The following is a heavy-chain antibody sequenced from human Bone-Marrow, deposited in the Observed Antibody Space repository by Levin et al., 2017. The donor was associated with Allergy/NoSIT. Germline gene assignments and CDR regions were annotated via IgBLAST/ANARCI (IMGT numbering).Heavy chain of an antibody. D-gene: IGHD2-15*01. CDR1: GFTFGSYW. Sequence: GGSLRLSCTASGFTFGSYWMSWVRQAPGKGLEWVANINQDGSEKYYADSVKGRFTIARDNAKDSLYLQMNNLRAEDTALYYCAGDYPVYCSVNTCYSEYWGQGTLVSASS. V-gene: IGHV3-7*03. CDR3: AGDYPVYCSVNTCYSEY. J-gene: IGHJ4*02. CDR2: INQDGSEK.